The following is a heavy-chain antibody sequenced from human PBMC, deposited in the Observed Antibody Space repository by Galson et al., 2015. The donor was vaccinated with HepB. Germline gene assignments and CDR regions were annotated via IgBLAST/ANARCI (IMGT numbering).Heavy chain of an antibody. CDR2: TYYRSKWYN. D-gene: IGHD6-6*01. V-gene: IGHV6-1*01. CDR3: ARTCSGSRYWYFDL. J-gene: IGHJ2*01. CDR1: GDSVSSNSAA. Sequence: CAISGDSVSSNSAAWNWIRQSPSRGLAWLGRTYYRSKWYNDYAVSVKSRITIDPDTSKNQFSLQLNSVTPEDTAVYYCARTCSGSRYWYFDLSGRGTLVTVSS.